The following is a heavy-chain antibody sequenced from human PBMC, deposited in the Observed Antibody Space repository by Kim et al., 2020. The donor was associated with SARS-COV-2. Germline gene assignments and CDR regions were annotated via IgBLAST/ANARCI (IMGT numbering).Heavy chain of an antibody. J-gene: IGHJ3*02. CDR3: AREPQDYGSGRVSFDM. D-gene: IGHD3-10*01. CDR2: ILPSGGST. Sequence: ASVKVSCQASGYTFTSYHMHWVRQAPGQGPEWMGIILPSGGSTTYAQKFQDRVTMSRDTSTSTVYMELSSLRSEDTAVYYCAREPQDYGSGRVSFDMWGQGTMVTVSS. CDR1: GYTFTSYH. V-gene: IGHV1-46*01.